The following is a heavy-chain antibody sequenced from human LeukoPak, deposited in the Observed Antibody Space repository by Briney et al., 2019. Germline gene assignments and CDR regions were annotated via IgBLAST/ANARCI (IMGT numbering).Heavy chain of an antibody. Sequence: PSETLSLTCTVSGGSFRSSSFNWGWIRQPPGKGLEWIGSIRYTGTTFYNPSLKSRVTISVDTSKNQFSLKLRSVTAADTAVYYCARTGGSFYFYYYMAVWGKGTTVTVSS. CDR2: IRYTGTT. V-gene: IGHV4-39*07. D-gene: IGHD1-26*01. CDR1: GGSFRSSSFN. CDR3: ARTGGSFYFYYYMAV. J-gene: IGHJ6*03.